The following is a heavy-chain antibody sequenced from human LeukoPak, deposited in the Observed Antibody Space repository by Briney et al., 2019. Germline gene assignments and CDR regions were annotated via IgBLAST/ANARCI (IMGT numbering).Heavy chain of an antibody. V-gene: IGHV3-30*02. CDR3: AKVRLDYYDSSGYRYFDY. CDR2: IRFDGSTK. D-gene: IGHD3-22*01. Sequence: PGGSLRLSCAASGFTFSSSGMHWVRQAPGEGLEWVAFIRFDGSTKYYADSVKGRFTISRDNSKNTLYLQMNSLRAEDTAVYYCAKVRLDYYDSSGYRYFDYWGQGTLVTVSS. J-gene: IGHJ4*02. CDR1: GFTFSSSG.